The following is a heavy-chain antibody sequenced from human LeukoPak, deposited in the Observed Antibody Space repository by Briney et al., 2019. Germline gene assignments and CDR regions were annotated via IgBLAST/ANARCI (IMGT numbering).Heavy chain of an antibody. D-gene: IGHD3-9*01. J-gene: IGHJ3*02. Sequence: GGSLRLSCAASGFTFSSYSMNWVRQAPGKGLEWVSSISSSSSYIYYADSVKGRFTISRDNAKNSLYLQMNSLRAEDTAVYYCARDAPDDYDILTGYYLPDAFDIWGQGTMVTVSP. CDR2: ISSSSSYI. CDR3: ARDAPDDYDILTGYYLPDAFDI. V-gene: IGHV3-21*01. CDR1: GFTFSSYS.